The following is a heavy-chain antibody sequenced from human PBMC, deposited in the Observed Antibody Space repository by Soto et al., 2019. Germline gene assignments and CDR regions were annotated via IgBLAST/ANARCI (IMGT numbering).Heavy chain of an antibody. CDR3: ASPFAHYQLPYGGVFDY. J-gene: IGHJ4*02. CDR2: ISYDGSNK. D-gene: IGHD2-2*01. CDR1: GFTFSSYA. Sequence: GGSLRLSCAASGFTFSSYAMHWVRQAPGKGLEWVAVISYDGSNKYYADSVKGRFTISRDNSKNTLYLQMNSLRAEDTAVYYCASPFAHYQLPYGGVFDYWGQGTLVTVSS. V-gene: IGHV3-30-3*01.